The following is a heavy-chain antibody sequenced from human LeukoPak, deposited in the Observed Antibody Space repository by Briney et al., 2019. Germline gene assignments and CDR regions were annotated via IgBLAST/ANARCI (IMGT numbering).Heavy chain of an antibody. CDR2: TYYRSTWYN. Sequence: SQTLSLTCAISGDSVSSNSVTWNWIRQSPSRGFEWLGRTYYRSTWYNDYAVSVRGRITVNPDTSKNQFSLHLNSVTPEDTAVYYCARRLTQYDCFDPWGQGILVTVSS. CDR1: GDSVSSNSVT. V-gene: IGHV6-1*01. J-gene: IGHJ5*02. D-gene: IGHD2-2*01. CDR3: ARRLTQYDCFDP.